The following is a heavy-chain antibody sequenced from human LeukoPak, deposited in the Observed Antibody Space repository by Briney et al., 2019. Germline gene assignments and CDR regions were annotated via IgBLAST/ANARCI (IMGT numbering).Heavy chain of an antibody. D-gene: IGHD2-2*01. CDR3: ARDHSAAFDY. V-gene: IGHV1-2*02. J-gene: IGHJ4*02. Sequence: GASVKVSCKASGYTFTGYYMHWVRQAPGQGLEWMGWVNPNSGGTNFAQKFQGRVTMTRDTSISTGYMELSSLRSDDSAVYYCARDHSAAFDYWGQGTLVTVSS. CDR2: VNPNSGGT. CDR1: GYTFTGYY.